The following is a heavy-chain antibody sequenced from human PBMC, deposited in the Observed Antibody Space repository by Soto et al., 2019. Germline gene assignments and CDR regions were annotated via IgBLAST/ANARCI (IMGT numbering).Heavy chain of an antibody. CDR2: ISSSGRTF. CDR1: GFTLSDFY. Sequence: GGSLRLSCAASGFTLSDFYMSWIRQALGKGLEWVSYISSSGRTFYYADSVRGRFTMSRDNAENSMYLQMNSLRAEVTALYYCPRNSEHFDYWGQGTLVTVSS. D-gene: IGHD1-26*01. CDR3: PRNSEHFDY. J-gene: IGHJ4*02. V-gene: IGHV3-11*01.